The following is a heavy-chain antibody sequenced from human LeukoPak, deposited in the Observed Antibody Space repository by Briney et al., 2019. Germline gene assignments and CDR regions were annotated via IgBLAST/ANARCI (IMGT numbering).Heavy chain of an antibody. Sequence: SETLSLTCAVYGGSFSGYYWSWIRQPPGKGLEWIGEINHSGSTNYNPSLKSRVTISVDTSKNQFSLKLSSVTAADTAVYYCVRQPVADSGSYYVFDYWGQGTLVTVSS. CDR1: GGSFSGYY. D-gene: IGHD3-10*01. CDR2: INHSGST. J-gene: IGHJ4*02. CDR3: VRQPVADSGSYYVFDY. V-gene: IGHV4-34*01.